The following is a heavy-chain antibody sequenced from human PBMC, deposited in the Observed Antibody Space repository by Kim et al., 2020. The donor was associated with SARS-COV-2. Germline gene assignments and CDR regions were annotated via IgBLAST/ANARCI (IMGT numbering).Heavy chain of an antibody. V-gene: IGHV5-51*01. D-gene: IGHD6-19*01. J-gene: IGHJ3*01. CDR3: ARRTLVTGTEAFDL. Sequence: GESLKISCKASGNSFASFWIAWVRQMPGKGLEWMGIIYPVDSDSRYSPSFQGQVTFSADKSISTAYLQWSSLKASDTAMYFCARRTLVTGTEAFDLWGQG. CDR2: IYPVDSDS. CDR1: GNSFASFW.